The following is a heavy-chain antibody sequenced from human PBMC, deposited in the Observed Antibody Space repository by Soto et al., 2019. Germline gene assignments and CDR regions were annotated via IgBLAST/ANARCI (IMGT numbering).Heavy chain of an antibody. CDR3: ARGHSTDCSNGVCSFFYNHEMDV. J-gene: IGHJ6*02. Sequence: GASVKVSCKASGYSSTDYHIHWVRQAPGQGLEWLGRINPKSGGTSTAQKFQGWVTMTRDRSISTVYMELTRLRSDDTAVYFCARGHSTDCSNGVCSFFYNHEMDVWGQGTTVTVSS. D-gene: IGHD2-8*01. CDR1: GYSSTDYH. CDR2: INPKSGGT. V-gene: IGHV1-2*04.